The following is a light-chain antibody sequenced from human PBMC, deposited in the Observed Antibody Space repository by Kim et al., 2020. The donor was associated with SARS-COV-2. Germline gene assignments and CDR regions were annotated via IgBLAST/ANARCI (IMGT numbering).Light chain of an antibody. CDR1: QSVSNSY. CDR3: QQYGSSPRS. J-gene: IGKJ1*01. CDR2: GAS. V-gene: IGKV3-20*01. Sequence: EIVLTQSPGTLSLSPGERATLSCRASQSVSNSYLAWYQQTPGQAPRLLIYGASIRSTGIPDRFSGSGSGTDFTLTISRLEPEDFAVYYCQQYGSSPRSFGKGTKVDIK.